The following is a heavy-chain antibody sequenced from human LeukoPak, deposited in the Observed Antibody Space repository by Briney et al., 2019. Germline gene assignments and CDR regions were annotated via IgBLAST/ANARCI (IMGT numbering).Heavy chain of an antibody. CDR2: ISFDGGNK. D-gene: IGHD3-3*01. J-gene: IGHJ4*02. V-gene: IGHV3-30*18. Sequence: GGSLRLSYAASGFTFSSYGMHWVRQAPGRGLEWVAVISFDGGNKYYTGSVKGRFTISRDNSKNTLYLQMNSLRAEDTAVYYCAKDSRVTYYDFWIGYSDYWGQGTLVTVSS. CDR1: GFTFSSYG. CDR3: AKDSRVTYYDFWIGYSDY.